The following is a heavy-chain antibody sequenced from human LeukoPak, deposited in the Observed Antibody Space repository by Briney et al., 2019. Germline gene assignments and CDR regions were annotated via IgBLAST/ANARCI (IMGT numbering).Heavy chain of an antibody. V-gene: IGHV3-7*01. CDR1: GFTFSSYW. D-gene: IGHD3-3*01. CDR2: IKQDGSEK. J-gene: IGHJ4*02. Sequence: GGSLRLSCAASGFTFSSYWMSWVRQAPGKGLEWVANIKQDGSEKYYVDSVKGRFTISRDNAKNSLYLQMNSLRAEETAVYYCARAKQYYDFWSGYYYFDYWGQGTLVTVSS. CDR3: ARAKQYYDFWSGYYYFDY.